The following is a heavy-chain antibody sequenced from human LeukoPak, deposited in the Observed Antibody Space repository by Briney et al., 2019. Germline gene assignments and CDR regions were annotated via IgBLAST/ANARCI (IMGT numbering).Heavy chain of an antibody. CDR2: INPNSGGT. V-gene: IGHV1-2*02. Sequence: ASVKVSCKASGYTFTGYYMHWVRQAPGQGLEWMGWINPNSGGTNYAQKFQGRVTMTRDTSISTAYMELSRLRSDDTAVYYCASGDIVVVVAATPPTRYWGQGTLVTVSS. D-gene: IGHD2-15*01. CDR1: GYTFTGYY. CDR3: ASGDIVVVVAATPPTRY. J-gene: IGHJ4*02.